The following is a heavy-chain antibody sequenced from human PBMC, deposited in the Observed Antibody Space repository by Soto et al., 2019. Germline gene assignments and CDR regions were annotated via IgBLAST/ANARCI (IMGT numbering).Heavy chain of an antibody. V-gene: IGHV3-74*01. CDR1: GFTFSNHW. CDR3: TREDNNYALSDY. Sequence: GGSLRLSCAASGFTFSNHWMYWIRQAPGKGLVWVSRIKGDGSSTYYADSVKGRFTISRDNAKNTLFLQMNSLRAEDTAVYYCTREDNNYALSDYWGQGTLVTVSS. J-gene: IGHJ4*02. D-gene: IGHD4-4*01. CDR2: IKGDGSST.